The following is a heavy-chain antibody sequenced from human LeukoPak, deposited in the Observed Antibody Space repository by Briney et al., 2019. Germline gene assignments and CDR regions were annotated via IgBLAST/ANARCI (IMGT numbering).Heavy chain of an antibody. CDR1: GGTFSSYA. Sequence: ASVKVSCKASGGTFSSYAISWVRQAPGQGLEWMGIINPSGGSTSYAQKFQGRVTMTRDTSTSTVYMELSSLRSEDTAVYYCASSYWFDPWGQGTLVTVSS. CDR3: ASSYWFDP. V-gene: IGHV1-46*01. J-gene: IGHJ5*02. CDR2: INPSGGST.